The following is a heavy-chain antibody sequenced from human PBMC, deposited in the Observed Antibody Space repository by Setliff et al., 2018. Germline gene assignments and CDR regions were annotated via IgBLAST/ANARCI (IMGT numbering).Heavy chain of an antibody. CDR2: INPGGLSP. J-gene: IGHJ4*02. CDR1: GYSFTSHY. Sequence: GASVKVSCKTSGYSFTSHYMHWVRQAPGQGLEWMGIINPGGLSPSSTQKFEGRVTMTRDTSTSTVYMELNSLTSDDTAVYYCARAGLAAAGRKGVFDHWGQGTLVTVSS. D-gene: IGHD6-25*01. CDR3: ARAGLAAAGRKGVFDH. V-gene: IGHV1-46*01.